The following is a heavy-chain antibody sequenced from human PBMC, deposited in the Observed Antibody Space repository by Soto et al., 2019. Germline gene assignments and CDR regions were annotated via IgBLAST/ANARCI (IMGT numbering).Heavy chain of an antibody. CDR3: ARDRGXXGRPYYLDY. CDR1: GFTFSSFW. J-gene: IGHJ4*01. CDR2: ISSDGSST. Sequence: EVQLVESGGDLVQPGGSLRLSCAASGFTFSSFWMHWARQAPGKGLEWVSRISSDGSSTTYADSVKGRFTISRDNAKNXLFLQMNXXXAEXTAVYYCARDRGXXGRPYYLDYWGQGTLVPVSS. D-gene: IGHD6-19*01. V-gene: IGHV3-74*01.